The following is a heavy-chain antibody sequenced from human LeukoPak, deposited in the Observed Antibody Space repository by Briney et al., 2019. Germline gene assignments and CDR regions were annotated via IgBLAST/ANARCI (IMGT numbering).Heavy chain of an antibody. J-gene: IGHJ6*03. CDR2: IYSSVTT. Sequence: SETLSLTCTVSGGSISSSSYYWNWIRQPAGKGLEWIGRIYSSVTTYNPSLKSRVTISVDTSKNQFSLKLSSVTAADTAVYYCARGKPKLRYFDWLLARSYYYYMDVWGKGTTVTISS. V-gene: IGHV4-61*02. D-gene: IGHD3-9*01. CDR1: GGSISSSSYY. CDR3: ARGKPKLRYFDWLLARSYYYYMDV.